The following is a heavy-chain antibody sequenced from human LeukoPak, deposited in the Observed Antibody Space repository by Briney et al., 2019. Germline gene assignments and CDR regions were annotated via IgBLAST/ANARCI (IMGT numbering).Heavy chain of an antibody. Sequence: ASVKVSCKASGYTFTNYFMHWVRQAPGQGLEWMGIINPRGGSTGYAQKFQGRITMTTDMSTRTVYMELSSLESEDTAVYYCARRDCVGDCYSNWFDPWGQGTLVTDSS. CDR1: GYTFTNYF. V-gene: IGHV1-46*01. J-gene: IGHJ5*02. D-gene: IGHD2-21*02. CDR3: ARRDCVGDCYSNWFDP. CDR2: INPRGGST.